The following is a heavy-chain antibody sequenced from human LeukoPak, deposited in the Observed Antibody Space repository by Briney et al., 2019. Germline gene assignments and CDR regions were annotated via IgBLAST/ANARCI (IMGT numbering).Heavy chain of an antibody. Sequence: SETLSLTCTVSGGSISSSSYYWGWIRQPPGKGLEWIGSIYYSGSTYYNPSLKSRVTISVDTSKNQFSLKLSSVTAADTAVYYCASRYCSSTSCYRNPSGAANWFDPWGQGTLVTVSS. D-gene: IGHD2-2*01. CDR2: IYYSGST. CDR3: ASRYCSSTSCYRNPSGAANWFDP. CDR1: GGSISSSSYY. J-gene: IGHJ5*02. V-gene: IGHV4-39*01.